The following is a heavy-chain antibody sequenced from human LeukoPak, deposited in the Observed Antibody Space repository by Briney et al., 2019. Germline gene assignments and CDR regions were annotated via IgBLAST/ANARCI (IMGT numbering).Heavy chain of an antibody. D-gene: IGHD2-2*01. Sequence: ASVKVSCKASGYTFTSYDINWVRQATGQGLEWMGWMNPNSGNTGYAQKFLGRVTMTRNTSISTAYMELSSLRSEDTAVYYCARGTSRYQLLQEYFQHWGQGTLVTVSS. J-gene: IGHJ1*01. V-gene: IGHV1-8*01. CDR1: GYTFTSYD. CDR3: ARGTSRYQLLQEYFQH. CDR2: MNPNSGNT.